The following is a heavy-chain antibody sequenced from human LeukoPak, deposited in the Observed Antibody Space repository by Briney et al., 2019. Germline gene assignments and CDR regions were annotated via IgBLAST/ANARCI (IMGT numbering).Heavy chain of an antibody. Sequence: ASVKVSCKASGYTFTSYYMHWVRQAPGKGLEWVSAISGSGGSTYYADSVKGRFTISRDNSKNTLYLQMNSLRAEDTAVYYCAKPSILTGYYPSFDYWGQGTLVTVSS. J-gene: IGHJ4*02. V-gene: IGHV3-23*01. D-gene: IGHD3-9*01. CDR2: ISGSGGST. CDR3: AKPSILTGYYPSFDY. CDR1: GYTFTSYY.